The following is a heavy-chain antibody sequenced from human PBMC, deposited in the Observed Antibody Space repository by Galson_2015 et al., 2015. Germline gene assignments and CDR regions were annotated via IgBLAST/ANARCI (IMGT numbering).Heavy chain of an antibody. J-gene: IGHJ4*02. D-gene: IGHD2-2*01. CDR3: AKASSAKQGYFDY. V-gene: IGHV3-23*01. CDR1: GFTFSSYA. Sequence: SLRLSCAASGFTFSSYAMSWVRQAPGKGLEWVSAISGSGGTTYYADSVKGRFTISRDNSKNTLYLQMNSLRAEDTAVYYCAKASSAKQGYFDYWGQGTLVTASS. CDR2: ISGSGGTT.